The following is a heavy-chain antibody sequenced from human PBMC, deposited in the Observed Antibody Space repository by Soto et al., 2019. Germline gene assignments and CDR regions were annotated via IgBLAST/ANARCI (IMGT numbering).Heavy chain of an antibody. CDR2: IYSGGST. CDR1: GFTFSNFD. J-gene: IGHJ6*02. CDR3: ARDSSGYVNGMDV. V-gene: IGHV3-53*01. Sequence: VSLSLSCAASGFTFSNFDMHWVRPAPGKGLEWVSVIYSGGSTYYADSVKGRFTISRDNSKNTLYLQMNSLRAEDTAVYYCARDSSGYVNGMDVWGQGTTVTVSS. D-gene: IGHD3-22*01.